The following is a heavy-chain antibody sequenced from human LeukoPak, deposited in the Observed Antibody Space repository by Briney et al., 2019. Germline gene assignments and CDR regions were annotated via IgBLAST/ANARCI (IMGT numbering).Heavy chain of an antibody. CDR1: GFTFSSYA. Sequence: GGSLRLSCAASGFTFSSYAMHWVRQAPGKGLEWVAVISYDGSSKYYADSVKGRFTISRDNSKNTLYLQMNSLKTEDTAVYYCTTFFRLYGMDVWGQGTTVTVSS. CDR3: TTFFRLYGMDV. J-gene: IGHJ6*02. D-gene: IGHD3-3*01. V-gene: IGHV3-30*04. CDR2: ISYDGSSK.